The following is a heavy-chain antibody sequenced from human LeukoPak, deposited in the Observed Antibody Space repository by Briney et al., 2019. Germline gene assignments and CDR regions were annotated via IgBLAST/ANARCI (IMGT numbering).Heavy chain of an antibody. D-gene: IGHD3-16*01. V-gene: IGHV3-11*06. Sequence: GGSLRLSCEASGFMLSVYYMSWFRLAPGKGLEWIGYISPTGSYTTYADSVQGRFTISRDNAKNSLYLQMNSLRAEDTAVYYCARDEGGSVLDYWGQGTLVTVSS. CDR2: ISPTGSYT. CDR3: ARDEGGSVLDY. J-gene: IGHJ4*02. CDR1: GFMLSVYY.